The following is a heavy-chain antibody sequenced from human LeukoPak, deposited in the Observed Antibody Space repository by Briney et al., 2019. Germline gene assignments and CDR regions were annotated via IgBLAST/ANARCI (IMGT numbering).Heavy chain of an antibody. CDR2: ISVYNGNT. D-gene: IGHD6-13*01. CDR3: ARTSAYGSSWHSY. Sequence: ASVKVSCKASGYTFTNYAISWVRQAPAHGLGWMGWISVYNGNTDYAQKLQGRVTMTTDTSTNTAYMELRSLRSDDTAVYYCARTSAYGSSWHSYWGQGTLVTVSS. V-gene: IGHV1-18*01. J-gene: IGHJ4*02. CDR1: GYTFTNYA.